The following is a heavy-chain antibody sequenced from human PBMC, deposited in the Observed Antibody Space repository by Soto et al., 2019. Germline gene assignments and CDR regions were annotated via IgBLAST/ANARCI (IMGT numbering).Heavy chain of an antibody. D-gene: IGHD3-16*01. V-gene: IGHV1-2*04. CDR3: AKSDGAEENDAFDI. Sequence: QVRLVQSGPEVRKPGASVKISCEASGYSFTGHYLHWVRQAPGHGLEWMGWINPNSGDTNYAQKFQDWISITRDKALSTGYMDLSSLRSDDTAMYYCAKSDGAEENDAFDIWGQGTMISVS. CDR1: GYSFTGHY. CDR2: INPNSGDT. J-gene: IGHJ3*02.